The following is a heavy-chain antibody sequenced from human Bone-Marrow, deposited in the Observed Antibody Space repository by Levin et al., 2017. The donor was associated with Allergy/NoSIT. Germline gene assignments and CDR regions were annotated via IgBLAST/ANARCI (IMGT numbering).Heavy chain of an antibody. CDR1: GFTFSNYA. J-gene: IGHJ4*02. CDR2: ISGSGAYT. CDR3: AKIRDLDY. V-gene: IGHV3-23*01. Sequence: GESLKISCAASGFTFSNYAMSWVRQAPGKGLEWVSAISGSGAYTYYADSVKGRFTISRDNSKNTLSLQMNSLRVDDTAIYYCAKIRDLDYWGQGTLVTVSS.